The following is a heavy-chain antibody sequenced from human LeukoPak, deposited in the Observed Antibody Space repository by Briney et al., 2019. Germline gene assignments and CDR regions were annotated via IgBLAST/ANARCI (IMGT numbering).Heavy chain of an antibody. D-gene: IGHD2-15*01. V-gene: IGHV4-34*01. CDR2: INHSGST. J-gene: IGHJ4*02. CDR1: GGSFSGYY. Sequence: SETLSLTCAVYGGSFSGYYWSCIRQPPGKGLEWIGEINHSGSTNYNPSLKSRVTISVDTSKNQFSLKLSSVTAADTAVYYCARLNCSGGSCYPDYWGQGTLVTVSS. CDR3: ARLNCSGGSCYPDY.